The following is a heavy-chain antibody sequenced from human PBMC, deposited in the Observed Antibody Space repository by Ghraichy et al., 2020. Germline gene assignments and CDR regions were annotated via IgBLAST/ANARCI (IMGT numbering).Heavy chain of an antibody. J-gene: IGHJ4*02. Sequence: SGPTLLKPTQTLKLTCTLSGLSVNSYGLRVSWIRQPPGKALEWLARIDWDDDTFYRASLKTRLSVSKDTSKNQVVLTLTNVDPVDAATYFCAQTGDENGNYKFQSWGQGTLVTVSS. D-gene: IGHD1-7*01. CDR1: GLSVNSYGLR. V-gene: IGHV2-70*04. CDR2: IDWDDDT. CDR3: AQTGDENGNYKFQS.